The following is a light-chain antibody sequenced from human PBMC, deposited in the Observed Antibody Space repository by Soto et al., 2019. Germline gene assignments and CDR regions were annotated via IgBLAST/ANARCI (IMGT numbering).Light chain of an antibody. J-gene: IGKJ1*01. CDR3: HQYNSYSPWT. V-gene: IGKV1-5*01. CDR2: DAS. Sequence: DVLLTQFPSTLSASVGDRVTITCRASQSINIWVAWYQQRPGKAPKLLIYDASSLERGVPSRFSCSGSGTEFTLTISSLQPDDFATYYCHQYNSYSPWTFGQGTKVDIK. CDR1: QSINIW.